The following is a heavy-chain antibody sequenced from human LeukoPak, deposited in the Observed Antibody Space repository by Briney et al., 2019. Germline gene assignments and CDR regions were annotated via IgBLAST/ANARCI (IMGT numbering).Heavy chain of an antibody. CDR2: VYDSENT. D-gene: IGHD4-23*01. V-gene: IGHV4-59*08. Sequence: PSATLSLTCTVSGGSMIGYYWTWIRPPPGKGLDWIDYVYDSENTKYNPSLKSRVTISIDTSKNQFSLRLTSVTAADTAVYYCARRRKIFYGGQTAGDAIDLWGQGTVITVSS. CDR3: ARRRKIFYGGQTAGDAIDL. J-gene: IGHJ3*01. CDR1: GGSMIGYY.